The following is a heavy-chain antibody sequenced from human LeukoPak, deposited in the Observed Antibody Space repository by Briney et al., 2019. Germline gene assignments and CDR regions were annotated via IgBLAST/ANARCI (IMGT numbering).Heavy chain of an antibody. CDR3: ARGGYSSGWYAFYFDY. CDR1: GGSISSYY. V-gene: IGHV4-59*01. J-gene: IGHJ4*02. D-gene: IGHD6-19*01. Sequence: SETLSLTCTVSGGSISSYYWSWIRQPPGMGLEWIGYIYYSGSTNYNPSLKSRVTISVDTSKNQFSLKLSSVTAADTAVYYCARGGYSSGWYAFYFDYWGQGTLVTVSS. CDR2: IYYSGST.